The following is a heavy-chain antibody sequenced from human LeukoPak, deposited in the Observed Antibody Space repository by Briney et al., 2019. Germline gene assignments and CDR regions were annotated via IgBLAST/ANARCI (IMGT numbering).Heavy chain of an antibody. D-gene: IGHD7-27*01. V-gene: IGHV1-24*01. J-gene: IGHJ4*02. CDR3: ATDPWGTGGPWDFDY. CDR2: FDPEDGET. Sequence: ASVKVSCKVSGYTLTELSMHWVRQAPGKGLEWMGGFDPEDGETIYAQKFQGRVTMTEDTSTDTAYMELSSLRSEGTAVYYCATDPWGTGGPWDFDYWGQGTLVTVSS. CDR1: GYTLTELS.